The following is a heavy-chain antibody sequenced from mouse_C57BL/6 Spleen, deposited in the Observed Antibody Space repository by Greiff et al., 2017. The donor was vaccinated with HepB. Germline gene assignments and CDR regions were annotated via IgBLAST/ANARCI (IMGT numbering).Heavy chain of an antibody. Sequence: VQLQQSGPELVKPGASVKISCKASGYAFSSSWMNWVKQRPGKGLEWIGRIYPGDGDTNYNGKFKGKATLTADKSSSTAYIQLSSLTSEDSAVYFCARRGPLAMDYWGQGTSVTVSS. V-gene: IGHV1-82*01. J-gene: IGHJ4*01. CDR3: ARRGPLAMDY. CDR2: IYPGDGDT. D-gene: IGHD3-3*01. CDR1: GYAFSSSW.